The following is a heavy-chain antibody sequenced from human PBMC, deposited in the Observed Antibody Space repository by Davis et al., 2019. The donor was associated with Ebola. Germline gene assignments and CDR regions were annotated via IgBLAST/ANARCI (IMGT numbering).Heavy chain of an antibody. D-gene: IGHD3-22*01. V-gene: IGHV4-34*01. CDR2: INHSGST. J-gene: IGHJ4*02. CDR3: ARVGKTYYYDSSGYYCDY. Sequence: MPSETLSLTCAVYGGSFSGYYWSWIRQPPGKGLEWIGEINHSGSTNYNPSLKSRVTISVDKSKNQFSLKLSSVTAADTAVYYCARVGKTYYYDSSGYYCDYWGQGTLVTVSS. CDR1: GGSFSGYY.